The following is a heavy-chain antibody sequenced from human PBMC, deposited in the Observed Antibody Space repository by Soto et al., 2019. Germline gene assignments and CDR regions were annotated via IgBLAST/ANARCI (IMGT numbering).Heavy chain of an antibody. V-gene: IGHV6-1*01. D-gene: IGHD5-18*01. Sequence: SQTLSLTCAISGDSVSANRVSWNWTRQAPSRGLEWLGRTYYRSKWYNDYAVSVKSRITINPDTSKNQFSLQLNSVPPEDTGVYYCTKVRGGYRYYYYGMDVWGQGTTVTVSS. CDR1: GDSVSANRVS. CDR2: TYYRSKWYN. J-gene: IGHJ6*02. CDR3: TKVRGGYRYYYYGMDV.